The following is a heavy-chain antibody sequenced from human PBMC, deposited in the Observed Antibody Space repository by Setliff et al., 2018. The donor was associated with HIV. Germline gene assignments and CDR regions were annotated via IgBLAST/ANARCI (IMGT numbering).Heavy chain of an antibody. Sequence: LSLTCTVSGVSIPNGTFYWNWIRQPAGKGLEWIGRIAKTGSTNYNPSLKSRLTISMDTSKNQFSLKLNSVTAADTAVYYCARHIRYYGFQLDVWGKGTTGTSPQ. CDR3: ARHIRYYGFQLDV. D-gene: IGHD3-10*01. CDR2: IAKTGST. J-gene: IGHJ6*04. CDR1: GVSIPNGTFY. V-gene: IGHV4-61*02.